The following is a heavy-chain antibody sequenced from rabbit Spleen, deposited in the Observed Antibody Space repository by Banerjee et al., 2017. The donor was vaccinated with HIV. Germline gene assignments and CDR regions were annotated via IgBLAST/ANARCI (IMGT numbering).Heavy chain of an antibody. CDR2: INTATGKP. Sequence: QVELEESGGGLVKPEGSLTLTCKASGFSFSDRDVMCWVRQAPGKGLEWIACINTATGKPVYATWAKGRFTIATTSSTTVTLQMTRLTSADTATYFCARDPAYSTGSYNYIDVCFNLWGPGTLVTVS. J-gene: IGHJ4*01. D-gene: IGHD1-1*01. V-gene: IGHV1S45*01. CDR3: ARDPAYSTGSYNYIDVCFNL. CDR1: GFSFSDRDV.